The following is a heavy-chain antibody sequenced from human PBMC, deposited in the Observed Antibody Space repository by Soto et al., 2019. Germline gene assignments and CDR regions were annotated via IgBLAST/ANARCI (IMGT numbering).Heavy chain of an antibody. J-gene: IGHJ4*02. V-gene: IGHV5-51*01. Sequence: GESLKISCKGSGYSFTSYWIGWVRQMPGKGLGWMLIIYPGDSHTRYSPSFQGQVTISAVKSISTAYLQWSSLKASDTAIYACARLNLYYYDSSGCLDYWGQGTLVTVSS. CDR3: ARLNLYYYDSSGCLDY. CDR2: IYPGDSHT. D-gene: IGHD3-22*01. CDR1: GYSFTSYW.